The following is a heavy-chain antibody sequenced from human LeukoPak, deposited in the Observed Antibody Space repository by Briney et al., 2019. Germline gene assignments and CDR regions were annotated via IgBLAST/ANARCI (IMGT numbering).Heavy chain of an antibody. D-gene: IGHD2-2*01. CDR1: GGSFSGYY. V-gene: IGHV4-34*01. Sequence: PSETLSLTCAVYGGSFSGYYWSWIRQPPGKGLEWIGEINHSGSTNYNPSLKSRVTISVDTSKNQFSLKLSSVTAADTAVYYCARGNLYSYCSSTSCQYYFDYWGQGTLVTVSS. J-gene: IGHJ4*02. CDR2: INHSGST. CDR3: ARGNLYSYCSSTSCQYYFDY.